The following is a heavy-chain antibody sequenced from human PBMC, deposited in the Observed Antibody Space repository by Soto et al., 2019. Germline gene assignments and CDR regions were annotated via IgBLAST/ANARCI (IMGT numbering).Heavy chain of an antibody. CDR3: AKEGEDGFGELLMETDY. CDR2: ISGSGGST. Sequence: PGGSLRLSCAASGFTFSSYAMSWVRQAQGKGLEWVSAISGSGGSTYYADSVKGRFTISRDNSKNTLYLQMNSLRAEDTAVYYCAKEGEDGFGELLMETDYWGQGTLVTVSP. CDR1: GFTFSSYA. D-gene: IGHD3-10*01. V-gene: IGHV3-23*01. J-gene: IGHJ4*02.